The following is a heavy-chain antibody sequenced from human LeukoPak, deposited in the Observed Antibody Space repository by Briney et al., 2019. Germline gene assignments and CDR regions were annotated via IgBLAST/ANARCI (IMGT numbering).Heavy chain of an antibody. CDR1: GFTFSSYD. D-gene: IGHD3-22*01. Sequence: RGSLRLSCAASGFTFSSYDMHWVRQATGKGLEWVSAIGTAGDTYYPGSVKGRFTISRENAKNSLYLQMNSLRAGDTAVYYCARDYYDSSGYSGFDYWGQGTLVTVSS. J-gene: IGHJ4*02. CDR3: ARDYYDSSGYSGFDY. V-gene: IGHV3-13*01. CDR2: IGTAGDT.